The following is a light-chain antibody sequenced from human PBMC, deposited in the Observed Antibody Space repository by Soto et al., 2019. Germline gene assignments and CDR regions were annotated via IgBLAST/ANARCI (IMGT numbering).Light chain of an antibody. CDR1: RSLNTD. CDR3: HQYTIWPRT. J-gene: IGKJ1*01. V-gene: IGKV3-15*01. CDR2: GPS. Sequence: EIVMTQSPATLSLSPGERATLSCRASRSLNTDLAWYQQKPGQPPRLLIYGPSTRDTDFPARFSGSGSGTEFTLTISSLQSEDFEVYYCHQYTIWPRTVGQGTNVEIK.